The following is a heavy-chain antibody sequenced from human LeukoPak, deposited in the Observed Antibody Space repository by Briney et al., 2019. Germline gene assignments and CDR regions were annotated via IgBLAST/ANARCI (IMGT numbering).Heavy chain of an antibody. D-gene: IGHD3-10*01. V-gene: IGHV3-30*02. J-gene: IGHJ2*01. CDR3: AKGPDYYGSGSRNWYFDF. CDR2: IRYDGSNK. CDR1: GFTFSRYG. Sequence: GGPLRLSCAASGFTFSRYGMHWVRQAPGKGLEWVAFIRYDGSNKYYADSVKGRFTISRDNSKNTLYLQMNRLRVEDTAVYYCAKGPDYYGSGSRNWYFDFWGRGTLVTVSS.